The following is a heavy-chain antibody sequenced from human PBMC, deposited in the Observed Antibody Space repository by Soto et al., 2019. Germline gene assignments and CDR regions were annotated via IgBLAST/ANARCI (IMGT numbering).Heavy chain of an antibody. CDR2: ISGSGDST. CDR1: GFTFSSYA. J-gene: IGHJ5*02. CDR3: ARVGGPYSSSS. V-gene: IGHV3-23*01. Sequence: EVQLLESGGGLVQPGGSLRLSCAASGFTFSSYAMSWVRQAPGKGLEWVSAISGSGDSTYYADSVKGRFTISRDNSKNTLYLQMNSLRAEDTAVYYCARVGGPYSSSSWGQGTRVTVSS. D-gene: IGHD6-6*01.